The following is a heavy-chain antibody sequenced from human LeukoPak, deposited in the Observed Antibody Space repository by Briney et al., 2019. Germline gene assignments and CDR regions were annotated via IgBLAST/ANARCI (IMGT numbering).Heavy chain of an antibody. V-gene: IGHV1-58*01. Sequence: SVKVSCKASGFTFTSSAVQWVRQAHGQRLEWIGWIVVGSGNTNYAQKFQERVTITRDMSTSTAYMELSSLRSEDTAVYHCAAGVITFGGVIVSLGFDYWGQGTLVTVSS. CDR1: GFTFTSSA. CDR3: AAGVITFGGVIVSLGFDY. J-gene: IGHJ4*02. D-gene: IGHD3-16*02. CDR2: IVVGSGNT.